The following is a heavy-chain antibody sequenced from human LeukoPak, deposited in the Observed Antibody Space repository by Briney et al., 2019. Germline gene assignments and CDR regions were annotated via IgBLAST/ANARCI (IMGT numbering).Heavy chain of an antibody. CDR3: GSSQRNSWYGIDN. J-gene: IGHJ4*02. Sequence: GGSLRLSCAASGFTFSGYAMHWVRQAPGKGLEWVAVIWHDGSKKYQSDSVKGRFTISRDNSKNTLYLQMNSLRAEDTAVYSCGSSQRNSWYGIDNWGQRTLVTVSS. D-gene: IGHD6-13*01. CDR1: GFTFSGYA. CDR2: IWHDGSKK. V-gene: IGHV3-33*01.